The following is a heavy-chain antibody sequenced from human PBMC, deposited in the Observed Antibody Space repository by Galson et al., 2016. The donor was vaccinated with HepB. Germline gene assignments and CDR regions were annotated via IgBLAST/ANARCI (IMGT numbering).Heavy chain of an antibody. J-gene: IGHJ4*02. CDR1: GFTFSHYW. D-gene: IGHD6-19*01. Sequence: SLRLSCAASGFTFSHYWMNWVRQAPGMGLEWVAIINQDGSEKYSVDSLKGRFTISRDNAKNSLYLQMNSLRAEDTAVYYCAMGNSGWPDYWGQGTLVTVSS. V-gene: IGHV3-7*01. CDR2: INQDGSEK. CDR3: AMGNSGWPDY.